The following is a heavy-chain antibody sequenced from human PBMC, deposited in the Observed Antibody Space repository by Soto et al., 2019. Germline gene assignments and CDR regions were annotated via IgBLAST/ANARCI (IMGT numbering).Heavy chain of an antibody. CDR3: ARQDYHDSSGYFY. V-gene: IGHV4-39*01. J-gene: IGHJ4*02. CDR2: IYYSGST. Sequence: SETLSLTCTFSGGSISSSIYYWGWIRQPPGKGLEWIGSIYYSGSTYYNPSLKSRVTISVDTSKNQFSLKLSSVTAADTAVYYCARQDYHDSSGYFYWGQGTLVTVSS. CDR1: GGSISSSIYY. D-gene: IGHD3-22*01.